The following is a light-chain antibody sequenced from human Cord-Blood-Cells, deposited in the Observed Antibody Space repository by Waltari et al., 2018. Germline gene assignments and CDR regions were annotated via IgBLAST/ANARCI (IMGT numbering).Light chain of an antibody. CDR3: CSYAGSSTFYV. CDR2: EGS. Sequence: QSALTQPASVSGSPGQSITISCTGTSSDGGSYNLVSWYQQHPGKAPKLMIYEGSKRPSGVSNRFSGSKSGNTASLTISGLRAEDEADYYCCSYAGSSTFYVFGTGTKVTVL. J-gene: IGLJ1*01. CDR1: SSDGGSYNL. V-gene: IGLV2-23*01.